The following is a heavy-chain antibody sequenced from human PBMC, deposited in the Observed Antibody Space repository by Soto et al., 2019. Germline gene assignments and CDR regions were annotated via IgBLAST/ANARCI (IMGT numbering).Heavy chain of an antibody. CDR3: ARARWYDAFDV. J-gene: IGHJ3*01. CDR1: GFFISSGNY. Sequence: SETLSLTCAVSGFFISSGNYWGWIRKPPGKGLEWIGSIFHGGNTYYNPSLKSRVTISVDMSKNQFSLKLNSVTAADTAVYYCARARWYDAFDVWGHGTVVTVSS. CDR2: IFHGGNT. D-gene: IGHD2-15*01. V-gene: IGHV4-38-2*01.